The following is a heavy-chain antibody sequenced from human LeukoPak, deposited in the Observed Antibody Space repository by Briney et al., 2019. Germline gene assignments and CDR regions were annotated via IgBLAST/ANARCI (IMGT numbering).Heavy chain of an antibody. Sequence: GGSLRLSCAASGFTFSNAWMSWVRQAPGKGLEWVGRIKSKTDGGTTDYAAPVKGRFTISRDNSKNTLYLQMNSLRAEDTAVYYCAKVMPLYQLQWGLYDYWGQGTLVTVSS. D-gene: IGHD2-2*01. V-gene: IGHV3-15*01. J-gene: IGHJ4*02. CDR3: AKVMPLYQLQWGLYDY. CDR2: IKSKTDGGTT. CDR1: GFTFSNAW.